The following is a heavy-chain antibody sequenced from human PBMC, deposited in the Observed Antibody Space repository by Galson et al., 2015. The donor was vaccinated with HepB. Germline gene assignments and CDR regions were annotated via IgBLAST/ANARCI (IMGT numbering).Heavy chain of an antibody. CDR2: ISYDGSNK. CDR1: GFTFSSYA. J-gene: IGHJ6*02. Sequence: SLRLSCAASGFTFSSYAMHWVRQAPGKGLEWVAVISYDGSNKDYPDSVGGRFIISRDSSKNTVYLQMNSLRPEDTAVYYCARDVEGGVDVWGQGTTVIVSS. CDR3: ARDVEGGVDV. D-gene: IGHD2-8*02. V-gene: IGHV3-30*04.